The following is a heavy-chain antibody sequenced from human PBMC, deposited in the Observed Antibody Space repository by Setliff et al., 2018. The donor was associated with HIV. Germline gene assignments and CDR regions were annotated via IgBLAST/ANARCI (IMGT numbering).Heavy chain of an antibody. CDR2: VSYNGPT. J-gene: IGHJ2*01. D-gene: IGHD5-12*01. V-gene: IGHV4-59*08. Sequence: SETLSLTCTVSGASITSHYWNWIRQPPGKGLEWIGSVSYNGPTYHNPSLKSRVASFIDTSKNHFSLYLNSVTAADTAVYYCARHVSPEYSDYAHWYFDLWGRGTLVTVSS. CDR3: ARHVSPEYSDYAHWYFDL. CDR1: GASITSHY.